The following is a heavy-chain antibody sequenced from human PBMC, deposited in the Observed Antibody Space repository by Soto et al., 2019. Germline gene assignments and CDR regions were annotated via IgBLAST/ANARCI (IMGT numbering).Heavy chain of an antibody. Sequence: SLTCTVSGDSINTYFWTWIRQPAGKGLEWIGRIYISGTTDYNPSLKSRVTMSVDTSKNQFSLKLTSVTTADTAVYYCARLAVARAVSAWFDPWGQGTLVTVSS. CDR3: ARLAVARAVSAWFDP. CDR2: IYISGTT. J-gene: IGHJ5*02. V-gene: IGHV4-4*07. CDR1: GDSINTYF. D-gene: IGHD2-15*01.